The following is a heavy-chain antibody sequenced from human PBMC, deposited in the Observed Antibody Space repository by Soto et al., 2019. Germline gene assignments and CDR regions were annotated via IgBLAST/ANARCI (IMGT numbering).Heavy chain of an antibody. CDR1: GYSFTSYW. D-gene: IGHD6-13*01. CDR3: AASRAAAGMEFYYYYGMDV. CDR2: IDPSDSYT. Sequence: PGESLKISCKGSGYSFTSYWISWVRQMPGQGLEWMGRIDPSDSYTNYSPSFQGHVTISADKSISTAYLQWSRLKASDTAMYYCAASRAAAGMEFYYYYGMDVWGQGTTVTVSS. J-gene: IGHJ6*02. V-gene: IGHV5-10-1*01.